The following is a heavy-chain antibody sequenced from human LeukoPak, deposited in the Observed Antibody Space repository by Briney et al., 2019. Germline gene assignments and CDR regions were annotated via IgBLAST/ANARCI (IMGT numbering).Heavy chain of an antibody. Sequence: GGSLRLSCAASEFTFSDYYMSWIRQAPGKGLEWVSYISSSGSTIYYADSVKGRFTISRDNAKNSLYLQMNSLRAEDTAVYYCARDGLEDWVLRLAYYYYGMDVWGQGTTVTVSS. CDR3: ARDGLEDWVLRLAYYYYGMDV. CDR1: EFTFSDYY. D-gene: IGHD3-3*01. J-gene: IGHJ6*02. V-gene: IGHV3-11*01. CDR2: ISSSGSTI.